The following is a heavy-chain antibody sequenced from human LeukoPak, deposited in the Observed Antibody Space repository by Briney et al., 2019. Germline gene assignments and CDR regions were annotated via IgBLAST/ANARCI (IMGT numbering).Heavy chain of an antibody. Sequence: GGSLRLSCAASGFTFSSYAMSWVRQAPGKGLEWVSAISGSGGSTYYADSVKGRFTISRDNSKTTLYLQMNSLRAEDTAVYYCAKEYAIFGVVMNAFDIWGQGTMVTVSS. J-gene: IGHJ3*02. CDR2: ISGSGGST. CDR3: AKEYAIFGVVMNAFDI. CDR1: GFTFSSYA. D-gene: IGHD3-3*01. V-gene: IGHV3-23*01.